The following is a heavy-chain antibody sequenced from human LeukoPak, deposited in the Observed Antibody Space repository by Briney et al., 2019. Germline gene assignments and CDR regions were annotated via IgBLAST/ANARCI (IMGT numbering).Heavy chain of an antibody. J-gene: IGHJ4*02. Sequence: GGSLRLSCAASGLTLSVYWMHWVRHAPGKGLVWVSRNGDASSTSYADSVKGRFTISRDNAKSTLYLQMNSLRVEDTAVYYCARARGNTYGYFEYWGQGTLVTVSS. CDR1: GLTLSVYW. CDR2: NGDASST. CDR3: ARARGNTYGYFEY. D-gene: IGHD5-18*01. V-gene: IGHV3-74*01.